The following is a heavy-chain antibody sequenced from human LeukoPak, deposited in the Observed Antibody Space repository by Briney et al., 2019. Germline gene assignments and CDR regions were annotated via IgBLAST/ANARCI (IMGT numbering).Heavy chain of an antibody. V-gene: IGHV4-59*01. CDR1: GGSINTYY. CDR2: IYYSGSA. D-gene: IGHD5-12*01. Sequence: PSETLSLTCTVPGGSINTYYWNWIRQTPGKGLEWIGYIYYSGSANYNPSPKSRVTISVNTSKNQFSLKLSSVTAADTAVYYCARGGQRVATIFDYWGQGTLVTVSS. J-gene: IGHJ4*02. CDR3: ARGGQRVATIFDY.